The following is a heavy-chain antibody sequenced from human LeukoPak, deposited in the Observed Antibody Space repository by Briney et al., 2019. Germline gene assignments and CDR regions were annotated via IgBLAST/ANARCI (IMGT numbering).Heavy chain of an antibody. CDR3: ARDVAVAGTDGFDY. CDR1: GFTFSSYS. D-gene: IGHD6-19*01. CDR2: ISSSSSYI. J-gene: IGHJ4*02. V-gene: IGHV3-21*01. Sequence: NPGGSLRLSCAASGFTFSSYSMNWVRQAPGKGLEWVSSISSSSSYIYYADSVKGRFTISRDNAKNSLYLQMNSLRAEDTAVYYCARDVAVAGTDGFDYWGQGTLVTVSS.